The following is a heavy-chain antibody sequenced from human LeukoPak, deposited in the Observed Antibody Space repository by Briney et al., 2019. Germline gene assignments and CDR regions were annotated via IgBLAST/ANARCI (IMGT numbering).Heavy chain of an antibody. V-gene: IGHV3-23*01. Sequence: GGSLRLSCAASGFTFSSYAMSWVRQAPGKGLEWISTINGGGVNTHYADSVGGRFTISRDNSKNTLFLQMNSLRDEDTAVYYCAKDLYSNYGPADYWGQGNLVTVSS. CDR3: AKDLYSNYGPADY. J-gene: IGHJ4*02. CDR1: GFTFSSYA. CDR2: INGGGVNT. D-gene: IGHD4-11*01.